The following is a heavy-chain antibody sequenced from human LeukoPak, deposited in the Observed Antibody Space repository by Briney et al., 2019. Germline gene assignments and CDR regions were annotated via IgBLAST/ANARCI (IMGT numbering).Heavy chain of an antibody. V-gene: IGHV1-8*01. D-gene: IGHD1-14*01. J-gene: IGHJ5*02. CDR1: GYTFTSYD. CDR3: ARGRKFGRSNWFDP. Sequence: ASVTVSCKASGYTFTSYDINWVRQATGQGLEWMGWMNPNSGNTGYAQKFQGRVTMTRNTSISTAYMELSSLRSEDTAVYYCARGRKFGRSNWFDPWGQGTLVTVSS. CDR2: MNPNSGNT.